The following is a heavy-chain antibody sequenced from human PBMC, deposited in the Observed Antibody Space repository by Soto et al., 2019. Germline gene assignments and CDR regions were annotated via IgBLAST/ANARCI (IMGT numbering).Heavy chain of an antibody. CDR2: IAYDGSEK. Sequence: GQLVESGGGEVQPGRSLRLSCAASGFKFTDFALHWVRQAPGKGLEWVAIIAYDGSEKHYADSVKGRFAISRDNPKNTLYLEINSLRPEDTAVYFCEGLAWHSYYAIDVWGQGTTVTVFS. CDR1: GFKFTDFA. V-gene: IGHV3-30*09. J-gene: IGHJ6*02. CDR3: EGLAWHSYYAIDV. D-gene: IGHD1-26*01.